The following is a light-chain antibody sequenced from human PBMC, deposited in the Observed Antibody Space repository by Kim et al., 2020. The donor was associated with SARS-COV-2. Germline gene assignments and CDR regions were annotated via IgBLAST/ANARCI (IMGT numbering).Light chain of an antibody. V-gene: IGKV1-17*03. CDR2: GAS. CDR1: QDIRSY. J-gene: IGKJ2*01. CDR3: LQYNSFPYA. Sequence: DIHMTQSPSAMSASVGDRVTITCRASQDIRSYLAWFQQKPGKVPKGLIYGASTLQSGVPSRFSGSGSGTEFTLTISSLQPEDFASYYCLQYNSFPYAFGQGTKLEIK.